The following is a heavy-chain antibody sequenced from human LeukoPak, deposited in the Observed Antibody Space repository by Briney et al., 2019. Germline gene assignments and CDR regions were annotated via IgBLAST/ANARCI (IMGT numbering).Heavy chain of an antibody. CDR2: ISSSGSTI. Sequence: GGSLRLSCAASGFTFSSYQMNWVRQAPGKGRQWVSYISSSGSTIYYADSVKGRFTISRDNAKNSLYLQMNSLRAEDTAVYYCTRITTAMDVDYWGQGTLVTVSS. V-gene: IGHV3-48*03. CDR3: TRITTAMDVDY. CDR1: GFTFSSYQ. D-gene: IGHD5-18*01. J-gene: IGHJ4*02.